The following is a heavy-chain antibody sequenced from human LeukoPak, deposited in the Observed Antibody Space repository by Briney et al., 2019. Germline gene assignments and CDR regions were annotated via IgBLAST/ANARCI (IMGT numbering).Heavy chain of an antibody. CDR3: AGGPGVYYYGMDV. J-gene: IGHJ6*02. V-gene: IGHV3-23*01. CDR2: ISGSGGRT. CDR1: GFTFSSFG. Sequence: GGFLRLSCAASGFTFSSFGLSWVRQAPGKGLEWVSSISGSGGRTYYADAVKGRFTISRDNSKNTLYLQMNSLRAEDTALYYCAGGPGVYYYGMDVWGQGTSVTVSS.